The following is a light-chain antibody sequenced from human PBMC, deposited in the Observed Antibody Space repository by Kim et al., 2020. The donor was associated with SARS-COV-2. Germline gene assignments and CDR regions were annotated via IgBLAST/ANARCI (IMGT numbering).Light chain of an antibody. CDR3: QQYGDSPVT. CDR2: GAS. Sequence: LSPAERAPLSLRASQSVSSSSLAWYQQKPGQAARLLIYGASSRATGIPDSFSGSGSGTDFSLTISRREPEDFGVYYCQQYGDSPVTFGQGTKLEI. CDR1: QSVSSSS. J-gene: IGKJ2*01. V-gene: IGKV3-20*01.